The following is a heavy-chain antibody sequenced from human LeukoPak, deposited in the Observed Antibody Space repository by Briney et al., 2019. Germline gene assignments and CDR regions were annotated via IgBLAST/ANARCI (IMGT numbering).Heavy chain of an antibody. D-gene: IGHD3-10*01. Sequence: SETLPLTCAVIGYSISSGYYWGWIRQPPGKGLEWIGSIYHSGSTYYNPSLKSRVTISVDTSKTQFSLRLSSVTAADTAVYYCARANYYGSGSPSVFDYWGQGTLVTVSS. CDR1: GYSISSGYY. CDR2: IYHSGST. CDR3: ARANYYGSGSPSVFDY. J-gene: IGHJ4*02. V-gene: IGHV4-38-2*01.